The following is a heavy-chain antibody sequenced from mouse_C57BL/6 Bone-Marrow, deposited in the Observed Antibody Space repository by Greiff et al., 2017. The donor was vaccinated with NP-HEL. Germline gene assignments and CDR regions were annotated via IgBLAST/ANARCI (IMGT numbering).Heavy chain of an antibody. CDR3: ANPLYYYGSSFS. J-gene: IGHJ2*01. Sequence: LVESGAELARPGASVKLSCKASGYTFTSYGISWVKQRTGQGLEWIGEIYPRSGNTYYNEKFKGKATLTADKSSSTAYMELRSLTSEDSAVYFCANPLYYYGSSFSWGQGTTLTVSS. D-gene: IGHD1-1*01. CDR2: IYPRSGNT. V-gene: IGHV1-81*01. CDR1: GYTFTSYG.